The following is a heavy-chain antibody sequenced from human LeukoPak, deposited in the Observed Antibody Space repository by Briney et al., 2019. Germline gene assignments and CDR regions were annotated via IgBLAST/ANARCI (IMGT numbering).Heavy chain of an antibody. V-gene: IGHV4-34*01. Sequence: SETLSLTCAVYGGSFSGYYWSWIRQPPGKGLEWIGEINHSGSTNYNPSLKSRVTISVDTSKNQFSLKLSSVTAADTAVYYCARLSKGAYYDFWSGYYNPANYYYYYMDVWGKGTTVTVSS. CDR2: INHSGST. CDR1: GGSFSGYY. CDR3: ARLSKGAYYDFWSGYYNPANYYYYYMDV. J-gene: IGHJ6*03. D-gene: IGHD3-3*01.